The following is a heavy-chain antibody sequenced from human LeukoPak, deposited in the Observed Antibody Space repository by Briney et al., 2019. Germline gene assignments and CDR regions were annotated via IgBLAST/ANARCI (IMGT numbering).Heavy chain of an antibody. CDR1: GFTFRNFG. CDR2: ISDVVSHT. D-gene: IGHD3-16*01. Sequence: PGGSLRLSCAASGFTFRNFGMSWIRQAPGKGLEWVAHISDVVSHTLYADSAKGRFIISRDNSNNRVFLQMNSLRPEDTALYYCAKDNYGGVYASWGQGTLVTVSS. CDR3: AKDNYGGVYAS. V-gene: IGHV3-23*01. J-gene: IGHJ5*02.